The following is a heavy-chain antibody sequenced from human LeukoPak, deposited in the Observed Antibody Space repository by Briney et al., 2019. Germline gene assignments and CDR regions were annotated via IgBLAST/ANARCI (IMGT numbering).Heavy chain of an antibody. CDR3: ARKARQQPVLFKTDWFDP. CDR1: GGSFSGYY. Sequence: PSETLSLTCAVYGGSFSGYYWSWIRQPPGKGLEWIGEINHSGSTNYNPSLKSRVTISVDTSKNQFSLKLSSVTAADTAVYYCARKARQQPVLFKTDWFDPWGQGTLVTVSS. V-gene: IGHV4-34*01. CDR2: INHSGST. J-gene: IGHJ5*02. D-gene: IGHD6-13*01.